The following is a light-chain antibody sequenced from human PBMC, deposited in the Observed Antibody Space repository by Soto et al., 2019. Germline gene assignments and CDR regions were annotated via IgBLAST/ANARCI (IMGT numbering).Light chain of an antibody. V-gene: IGKV3-20*01. CDR3: QQYCSSPPYT. CDR1: QSVSSSY. Sequence: EIVLTQSPGTLSLSPGERATLSCRASQSVSSSYLAWYQQKPGQAPRLLIYGASSRATGIPDRFSGSVSGKDFTLTISRLEPEDFAVYYCQQYCSSPPYTFGQGTQLEIK. J-gene: IGKJ2*01. CDR2: GAS.